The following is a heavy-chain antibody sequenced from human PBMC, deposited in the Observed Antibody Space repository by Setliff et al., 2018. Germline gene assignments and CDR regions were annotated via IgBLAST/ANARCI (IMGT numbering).Heavy chain of an antibody. Sequence: SETLSLTCTVSGDSISSGSYYWTWIRQPAGKGLEWIGHFHTGGSTIYNRSLRSRVSISVDTSKNQFSLKLSSVAAADTAMYYCARILGYCSGGSCYVPYWGQGTLVTVSS. J-gene: IGHJ4*02. CDR2: FHTGGST. D-gene: IGHD2-15*01. CDR3: ARILGYCSGGSCYVPY. V-gene: IGHV4-61*09. CDR1: GDSISSGSYY.